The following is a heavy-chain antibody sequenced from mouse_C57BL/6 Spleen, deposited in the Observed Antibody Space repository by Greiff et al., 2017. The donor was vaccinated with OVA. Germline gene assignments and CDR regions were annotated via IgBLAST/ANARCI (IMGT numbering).Heavy chain of an antibody. CDR3: ARIGSSGPFAY. J-gene: IGHJ3*01. D-gene: IGHD3-2*02. CDR1: GYTFTSYW. V-gene: IGHV1-52*01. Sequence: QVQLQQPGAELVRPGSSVKLSCKASGYTFTSYWMHWVKQRPIQGLEWIGNIDPSDSETHYNQQFKDKATLTVYKSSSTAYMQLSSLTSEDSAVYYCARIGSSGPFAYWGQGTLVTVSA. CDR2: IDPSDSET.